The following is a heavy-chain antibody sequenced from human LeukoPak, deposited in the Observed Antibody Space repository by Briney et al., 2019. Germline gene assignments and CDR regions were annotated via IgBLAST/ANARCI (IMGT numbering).Heavy chain of an antibody. J-gene: IGHJ3*02. CDR1: GFTFSSYG. D-gene: IGHD1-26*01. CDR2: ISYDGSNK. Sequence: PGGSLRLSCAASGFTFSSYGMHWVRQAPGKGLEWVAVISYDGSNKYCADSVKGRFTISRDNSKNTLYLQMNSLRAEDTAVYYCAKERVGADYPDAFDIWGQGTMVTVSS. V-gene: IGHV3-30*18. CDR3: AKERVGADYPDAFDI.